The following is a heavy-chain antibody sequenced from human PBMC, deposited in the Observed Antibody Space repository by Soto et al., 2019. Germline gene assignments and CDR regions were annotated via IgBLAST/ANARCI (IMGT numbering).Heavy chain of an antibody. J-gene: IGHJ4*02. D-gene: IGHD5-12*01. CDR1: GGSISSGDYY. Sequence: SETLSLTCTVSGGSISSGDYYWSWIRQPPGKGLEWIGYIYYSGSTYYNPSLKSRVTISVDTSKNQFSLKLSSVTAADTAVYYCARTSILDIVATISGSGFDYWGQGTQVPVSS. V-gene: IGHV4-30-4*01. CDR2: IYYSGST. CDR3: ARTSILDIVATISGSGFDY.